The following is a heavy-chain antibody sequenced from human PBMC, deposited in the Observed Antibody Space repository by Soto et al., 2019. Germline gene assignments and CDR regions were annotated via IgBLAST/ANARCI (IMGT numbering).Heavy chain of an antibody. J-gene: IGHJ6*02. CDR2: INTYNGNT. Sequence: GASVKVSCKTSGYTFTSYGIGWARQAPGQGLEWMRWINTYNGNTNYAQNLQGRVTLTTDTSTSTAYMELRSLRSNDTAIYYCAMVDVYVTPSPQDVWGQGTTVTVSS. CDR1: GYTFTSYG. V-gene: IGHV1-18*01. D-gene: IGHD3-16*01. CDR3: AMVDVYVTPSPQDV.